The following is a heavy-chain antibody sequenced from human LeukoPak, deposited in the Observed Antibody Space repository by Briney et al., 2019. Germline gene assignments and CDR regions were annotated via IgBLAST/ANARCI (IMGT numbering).Heavy chain of an antibody. D-gene: IGHD3-10*01. V-gene: IGHV3-48*04. CDR3: VRRGLIETEYLER. J-gene: IGHJ1*01. CDR2: ISSSGSTT. CDR1: GFTFNTFS. Sequence: GGSLRLSCAASGFTFNTFSMNWVRQAPGKGPEWVSYISSSGSTTYYAHSVKGRFTISRDNAKNSLYLQMNSLRAEDTAVYYCVRRGLIETEYLERWGQGTLVIVSS.